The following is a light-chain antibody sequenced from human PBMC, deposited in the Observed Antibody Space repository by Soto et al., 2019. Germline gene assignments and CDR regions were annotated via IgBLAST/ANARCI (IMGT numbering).Light chain of an antibody. J-gene: IGKJ1*01. CDR3: QQYDTYWT. V-gene: IGKV1-5*01. CDR2: DAS. Sequence: DIQLTQSPSSLSASVGDRVTITCRASQSISHWLAWYQQRPGRAPKLLIYDASNLESGVPSRFSGSGSGTEFTLTISSLHPDDFATYYCQQYDTYWTFGQGTKVDI. CDR1: QSISHW.